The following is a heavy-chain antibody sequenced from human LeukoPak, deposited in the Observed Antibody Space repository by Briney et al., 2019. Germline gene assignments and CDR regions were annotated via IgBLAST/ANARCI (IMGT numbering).Heavy chain of an antibody. D-gene: IGHD6-13*01. CDR3: ATGSVRYSASWYSQEADY. J-gene: IGHJ4*02. CDR2: LSGSGVTT. CDR1: GFTFSSYA. Sequence: GGSLRLSCAASGFTFSSYAMTWVRQAPGKGLEWVSSLSGSGVTTYYADSVKGRFTISRDNSDNTLYLQMNSLRAEDTAVYYCATGSVRYSASWYSQEADYWGQGTLVTVSS. V-gene: IGHV3-23*01.